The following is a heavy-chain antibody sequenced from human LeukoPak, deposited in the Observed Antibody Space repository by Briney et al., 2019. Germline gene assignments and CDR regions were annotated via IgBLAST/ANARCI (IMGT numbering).Heavy chain of an antibody. J-gene: IGHJ4*02. CDR2: LYTSGST. CDR1: GGSISSGSYY. D-gene: IGHD1-26*01. V-gene: IGHV4-61*02. Sequence: SQTLSLTCTVSGGSISSGSYYWSWIRQPAGKGLEWIGRLYTSGSTNYNPSLKSRVTISVDTSKNQFSLKLSSVTAADTAVYYCARDNRVGASSAYYFDYWGQGTLVTVSS. CDR3: ARDNRVGASSAYYFDY.